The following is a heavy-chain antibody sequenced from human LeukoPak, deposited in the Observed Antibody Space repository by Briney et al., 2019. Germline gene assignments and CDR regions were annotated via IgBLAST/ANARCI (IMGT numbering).Heavy chain of an antibody. CDR2: ITYDGAFDGGKT. Sequence: GGSLRLSCEASGLSLSNYPMHWVRQAPGKGLEWITLITYDGAFDGGKTYYADSVKGRFTISRDNSRNMLYLQMNSLRADDTAVYYCAKHPTYDYIWGSYRHFEYWGQGTLVTVSS. V-gene: IGHV3-30*07. D-gene: IGHD3-16*02. CDR1: GLSLSNYP. CDR3: AKHPTYDYIWGSYRHFEY. J-gene: IGHJ4*02.